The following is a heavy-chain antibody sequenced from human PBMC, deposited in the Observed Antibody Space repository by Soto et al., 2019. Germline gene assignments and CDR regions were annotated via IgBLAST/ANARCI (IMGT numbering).Heavy chain of an antibody. V-gene: IGHV3-23*01. CDR3: GRTXXXX. CDR2: ISGSEDRT. Sequence: LQSGGGVVQPGESLRLSCAASGFSLRDHALSWVRQAPGGGLEWVSGISGSEDRTNYADFVRGRFIISKDRAKNTLYLDXXXXXXDDTAVYFCGRTXXXXWG. J-gene: IGHJ1*01. CDR1: GFSLRDHA.